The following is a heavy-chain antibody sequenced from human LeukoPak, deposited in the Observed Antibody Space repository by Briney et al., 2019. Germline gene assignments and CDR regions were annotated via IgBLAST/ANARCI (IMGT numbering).Heavy chain of an antibody. D-gene: IGHD6-25*01. Sequence: GGSLRLSCAASGFTFSAYGMHWVRQAPGKGPEWVALIWHDGSNENYADSVRGRFTISRDNSKNTLYLQINSPRADDTAVYYCARWSQYSGGGWYELDYWGQGTLVTVSS. CDR1: GFTFSAYG. CDR2: IWHDGSNE. J-gene: IGHJ4*02. V-gene: IGHV3-33*01. CDR3: ARWSQYSGGGWYELDY.